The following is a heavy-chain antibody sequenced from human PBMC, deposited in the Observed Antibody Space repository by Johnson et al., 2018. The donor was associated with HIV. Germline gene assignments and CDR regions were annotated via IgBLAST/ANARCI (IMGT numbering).Heavy chain of an antibody. D-gene: IGHD6-6*01. V-gene: IGHV3-9*01. CDR3: ARSGRIHNNGWYWGGAYSSSSIGDAFDI. CDR1: GFSFDDYG. J-gene: IGHJ3*02. CDR2: ISWNSGSI. Sequence: VQLVESGGGLVQPGRSLRLSCAASGFSFDDYGMHWVRQAPGKGLQWVSGISWNSGSIGYADSVKGRFTISSDNSKNTLCLQMNSLRAEDTAGYYCARSGRIHNNGWYWGGAYSSSSIGDAFDIWGQGTMVTVSS.